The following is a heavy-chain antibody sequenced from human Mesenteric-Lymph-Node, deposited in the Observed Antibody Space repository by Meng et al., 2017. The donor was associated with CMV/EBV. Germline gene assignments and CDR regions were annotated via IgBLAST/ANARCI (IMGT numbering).Heavy chain of an antibody. Sequence: ASVKVSCKASGYTFTGYYMHWVRQAPGQGLEWMGWINPNSSGTNYAQKFQGRVTMTKDTSISTAYMELSRLGSDDTAEYYCARQTTVPFYYYYGMDVWGQGTTVTVSS. V-gene: IGHV1-2*02. J-gene: IGHJ6*02. CDR1: GYTFTGYY. CDR3: ARQTTVPFYYYYGMDV. CDR2: INPNSSGT. D-gene: IGHD4-17*01.